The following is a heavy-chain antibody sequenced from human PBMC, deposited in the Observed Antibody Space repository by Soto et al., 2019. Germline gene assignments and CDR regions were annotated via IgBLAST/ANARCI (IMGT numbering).Heavy chain of an antibody. Sequence: QVQLVESGGGVVQPGRSLRLSCAASGFTFSSYGMHWVRQAPGKGLVWVAVISYDGSNKYYADSVKGRFTISSDNSKNTLYLQMNSLRAKDTAVYYCANGDVDTAMVTLFREDSWGQGTMVTLSS. D-gene: IGHD5-18*01. J-gene: IGHJ4*02. CDR1: GFTFSSYG. V-gene: IGHV3-30*18. CDR2: ISYDGSNK. CDR3: ANGDVDTAMVTLFREDS.